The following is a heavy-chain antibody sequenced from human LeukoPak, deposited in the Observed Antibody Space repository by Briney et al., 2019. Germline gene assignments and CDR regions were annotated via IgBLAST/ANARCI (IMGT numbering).Heavy chain of an antibody. Sequence: PGGSLRLSCAASGFTFSSYWMHWVRQAPGKGLVWVSRINSDGSSTSYADSVKGRFTISRDNAKNTPYLQMNSLKTEDTAVYYCTTGYSSGWYVNYFDYWGQGTLVTVSS. V-gene: IGHV3-74*01. D-gene: IGHD6-19*01. CDR1: GFTFSSYW. CDR3: TTGYSSGWYVNYFDY. CDR2: INSDGSST. J-gene: IGHJ4*02.